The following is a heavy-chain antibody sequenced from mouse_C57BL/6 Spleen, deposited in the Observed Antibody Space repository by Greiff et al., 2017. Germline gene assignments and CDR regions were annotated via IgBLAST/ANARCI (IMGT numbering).Heavy chain of an antibody. V-gene: IGHV1-82*01. D-gene: IGHD4-1*01. J-gene: IGHJ3*01. Sequence: QVQLQQSGPELVKPGASVKISCKASGYAFSSSWMNWVKQRPGKGLEWIGRIYPGDGDTNYNGKFKGKATLTADKSSSTAYMQLSSLTSEDSAVYFCVTGTDWFAYWGQGTPVTVAA. CDR3: VTGTDWFAY. CDR1: GYAFSSSW. CDR2: IYPGDGDT.